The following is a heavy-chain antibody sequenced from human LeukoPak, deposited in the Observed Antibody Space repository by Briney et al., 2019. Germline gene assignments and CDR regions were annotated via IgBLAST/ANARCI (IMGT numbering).Heavy chain of an antibody. CDR3: ARSYYYDSSGYYYPAHFDY. CDR1: GYTFTSYG. D-gene: IGHD3-22*01. V-gene: IGHV1-18*01. J-gene: IGHJ4*02. Sequence: ASVKVSCKASGYTFTSYGISWVRQAPGQGLEWMGWISAYNGNTNDAQKLQGRVTMTTDTSTSTAYMELRSLRSDDTAVYYCARSYYYDSSGYYYPAHFDYWGQGTLVTVSS. CDR2: ISAYNGNT.